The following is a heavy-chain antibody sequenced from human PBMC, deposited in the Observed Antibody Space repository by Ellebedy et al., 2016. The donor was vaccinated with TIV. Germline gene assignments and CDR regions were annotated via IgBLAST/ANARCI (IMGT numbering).Heavy chain of an antibody. D-gene: IGHD3-10*01. J-gene: IGHJ6*02. CDR3: ARLLGEMGYYYGMDV. CDR1: GFPFNSYA. CDR2: ISGSGGST. V-gene: IGHV3-23*01. Sequence: ESLKISCAASGFPFNSYAMSWVRQAPGKGLEWVSAISGSGGSTYYADSVKGRFTISRDNSKKTPYLQMNSLRAEDTAVYYCARLLGEMGYYYGMDVWGQGTTVTVS.